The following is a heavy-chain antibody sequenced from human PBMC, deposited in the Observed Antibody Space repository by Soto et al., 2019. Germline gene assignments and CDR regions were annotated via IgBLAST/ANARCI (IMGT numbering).Heavy chain of an antibody. CDR2: ISYDGSNK. D-gene: IGHD3-22*01. V-gene: IGHV3-30-3*01. CDR3: ARDDYYDSSGYPDY. CDR1: GFTFSSYA. J-gene: IGHJ4*02. Sequence: GGSLRLSCAASGFTFSSYAMHWVRQAPGKGLEWVAVISYDGSNKYYADSVKGRFTISRDNSKNTLYLQMNSLRAEDTAVYYCARDDYYDSSGYPDYWGQGTLVTVSS.